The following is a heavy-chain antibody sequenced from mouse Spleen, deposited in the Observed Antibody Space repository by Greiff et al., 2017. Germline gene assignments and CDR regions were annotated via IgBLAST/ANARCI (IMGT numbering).Heavy chain of an antibody. V-gene: IGHV5-12*02. D-gene: IGHD1-1*01. J-gene: IGHJ3*01. Sequence: EVKLVESGGGLVQPGGSLKLSCATSGFTFSDYYMYWVRQTPEKRLEWVAYISNGGGSTYYPDTVKGRFTISRDNAKNTLYLQMSRLKSEDTAMYYCASPSYYYGSSSFAYWGQGTLVTVSA. CDR2: ISNGGGST. CDR1: GFTFSDYY. CDR3: ASPSYYYGSSSFAY.